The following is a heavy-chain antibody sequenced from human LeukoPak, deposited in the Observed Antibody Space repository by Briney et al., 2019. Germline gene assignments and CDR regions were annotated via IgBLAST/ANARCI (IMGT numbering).Heavy chain of an antibody. CDR3: VRDPPTALELFDY. Sequence: PGGSLRLSCAASGSTFSSYWMHWVRQAPGKGLVWVSHINNDGSSTNYADSVKGRFTISRDNAKNTLYLQMNSLRAEDTAVYYCVRDPPTALELFDYWGQGTPVTVSS. D-gene: IGHD5-18*01. CDR1: GSTFSSYW. CDR2: INNDGSST. J-gene: IGHJ4*02. V-gene: IGHV3-74*01.